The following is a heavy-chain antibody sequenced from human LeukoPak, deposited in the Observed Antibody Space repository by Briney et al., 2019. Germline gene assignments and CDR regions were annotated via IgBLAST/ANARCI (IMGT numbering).Heavy chain of an antibody. CDR1: GFTFSGNW. CDR3: YGAVAGDDSDS. J-gene: IGHJ4*02. D-gene: IGHD6-19*01. CDR2: IKEDGSAK. V-gene: IGHV3-7*01. Sequence: GGSLTLSCEASGFTFSGNWMSWVRQAPGKGLEWVANIKEDGSAKYYVDSVKGRFTISRDNGKNSLYLQMNSLRTEDTAVYYCYGAVAGDDSDSWGQGTLVTVSS.